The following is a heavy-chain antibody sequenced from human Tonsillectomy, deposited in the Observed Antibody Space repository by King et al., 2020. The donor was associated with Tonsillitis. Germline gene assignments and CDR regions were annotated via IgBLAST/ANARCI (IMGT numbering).Heavy chain of an antibody. V-gene: IGHV3-30-3*01. D-gene: IGHD3-10*01. CDR2: ISYDGSNK. Sequence: QLVQSGGGVVQPGRSLRLSCAASGFTFSSYAMHWVRQAPGKGLEWVALISYDGSNKYYADSVKGRFTISTDNSKNTLYLQMNSLRAEDTAVYYCARDPNYYGSGSLYYYYYYMDVWGKGTTVTVSS. J-gene: IGHJ6*03. CDR1: GFTFSSYA. CDR3: ARDPNYYGSGSLYYYYYYMDV.